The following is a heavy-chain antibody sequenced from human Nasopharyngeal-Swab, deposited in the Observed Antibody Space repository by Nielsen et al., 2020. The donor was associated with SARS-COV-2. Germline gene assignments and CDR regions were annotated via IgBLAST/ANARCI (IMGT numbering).Heavy chain of an antibody. CDR2: IIPIFGTA. D-gene: IGHD5-18*01. CDR3: AREDLGYSYGA. V-gene: IGHV1-69*06. J-gene: IGHJ5*02. Sequence: WVRQAPGQGLEWMGGIIPIFGTANYAQKFQGRLTITADKSTSTAYMELSSLRSEDTAVYYCAREDLGYSYGAWGQGTLVTVSS.